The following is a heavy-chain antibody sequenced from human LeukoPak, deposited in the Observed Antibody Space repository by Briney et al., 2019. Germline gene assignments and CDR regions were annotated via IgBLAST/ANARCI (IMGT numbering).Heavy chain of an antibody. V-gene: IGHV3-48*03. CDR1: GFTFSSYE. CDR2: ISSSGSTI. Sequence: GGSLRLSCAASGFTFSSYEMNWVGQAPGKGLEWVSYISSSGSTIYYADSVKGRFTISRDNAKNSLYLQMNSLRAEDTAVYYCAREYYYGSGSFDYWGQGTLVTVSS. D-gene: IGHD3-10*01. J-gene: IGHJ4*02. CDR3: AREYYYGSGSFDY.